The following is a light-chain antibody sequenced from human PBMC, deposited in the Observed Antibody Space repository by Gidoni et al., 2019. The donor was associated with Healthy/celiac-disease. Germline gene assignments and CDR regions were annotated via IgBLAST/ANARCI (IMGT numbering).Light chain of an antibody. CDR3: QQRSLLFT. J-gene: IGKJ3*01. CDR1: QSVSSY. Sequence: EIVLTQSPATLSLSPGERATLSCRASQSVSSYLAWYQQKPGQATRLLIYDASNRATGIPARFSGSGSGTDFTLTISSLEPEDFAVYYCQQRSLLFTFGPGTKVDIK. CDR2: DAS. V-gene: IGKV3-11*01.